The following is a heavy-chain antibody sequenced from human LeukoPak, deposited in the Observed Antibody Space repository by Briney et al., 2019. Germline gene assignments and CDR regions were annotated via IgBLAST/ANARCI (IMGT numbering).Heavy chain of an antibody. V-gene: IGHV3-23*01. J-gene: IGHJ4*02. Sequence: GGSLRLSCVASGFTFSSYAMSWVRQAPGKGLEWVSAISRSGDSTYYADSVKGRFTISRDNSKDTLYLQMNSLRAEDTALYYCAKGYLSVWGQGTLVTVSS. CDR3: AKGYLSV. CDR1: GFTFSSYA. D-gene: IGHD1-1*01. CDR2: ISRSGDST.